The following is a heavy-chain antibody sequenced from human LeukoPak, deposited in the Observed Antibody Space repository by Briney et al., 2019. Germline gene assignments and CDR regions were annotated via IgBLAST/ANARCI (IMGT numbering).Heavy chain of an antibody. CDR1: GFTFSSYG. V-gene: IGHV3-33*03. D-gene: IGHD5-12*01. CDR3: AQGYSGYDGFDY. Sequence: PGRSLRLSCAASGFTFSSYGMHWVRQAPGKGLEWVAVIWYDGSNKYYADSVKGRFTISRDNAKNTLYLQMNSLRAEDTAVYYCAQGYSGYDGFDYWGQGTLVTVSS. CDR2: IWYDGSNK. J-gene: IGHJ4*02.